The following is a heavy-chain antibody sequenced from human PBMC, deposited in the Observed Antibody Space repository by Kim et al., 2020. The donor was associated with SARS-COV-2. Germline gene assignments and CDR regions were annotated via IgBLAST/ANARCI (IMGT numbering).Heavy chain of an antibody. D-gene: IGHD3-10*01. Sequence: KEYAASVKGGFTHSRDDSKSIAYLQMNSLKPEDTAVYYCTRGLWFGGRDYWGQGTLVTVSS. CDR2: K. CDR3: TRGLWFGGRDY. J-gene: IGHJ4*02. V-gene: IGHV3-49*02.